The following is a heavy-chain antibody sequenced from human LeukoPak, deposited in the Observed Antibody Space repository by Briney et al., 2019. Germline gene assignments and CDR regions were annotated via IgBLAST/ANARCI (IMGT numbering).Heavy chain of an antibody. J-gene: IGHJ4*02. CDR3: ATLNGPLFEY. D-gene: IGHD2-8*01. CDR2: INGDGSVT. V-gene: IGHV3-74*01. CDR1: GFTFSSFW. Sequence: GGSLRLSCAASGFTFSSFWMHWVRQAPGKGLVWVSCINGDGSVTGYAGSAKGRFTISRDNAKNTLYLQMNSLRAEATAVYYCATLNGPLFEYWGQGTLVTVSS.